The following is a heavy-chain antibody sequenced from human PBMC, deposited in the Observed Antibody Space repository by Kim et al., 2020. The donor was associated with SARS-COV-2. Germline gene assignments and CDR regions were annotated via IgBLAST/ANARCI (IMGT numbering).Heavy chain of an antibody. J-gene: IGHJ5*02. CDR3: AIVNGYNAAVRWFDP. Sequence: SETLSLTCIVSGDSVTRGSYWWSWIRQPPGKGLEWIGYIYYSGSTNYNPSLKSRVTVSVDTSKSHFSLKVRSVIAADTAVYYCAIVNGYNAAVRWFDPWGQGTLVSVSS. CDR1: GDSVTRGSYW. V-gene: IGHV4-61*03. CDR2: IYYSGST. D-gene: IGHD5-12*01.